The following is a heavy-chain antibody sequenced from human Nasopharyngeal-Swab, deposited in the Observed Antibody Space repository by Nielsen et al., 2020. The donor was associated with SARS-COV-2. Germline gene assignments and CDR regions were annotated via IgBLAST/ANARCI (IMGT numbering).Heavy chain of an antibody. J-gene: IGHJ4*02. CDR3: TELGRGNHYPDSSDTDF. CDR1: VGSFISYA. CDR2: IIPIIDIA. V-gene: IGHV1-69*04. D-gene: IGHD3-22*01. Sequence: SVKVSCKASVGSFISYAISWVRQAPAQGLEWMGRIIPIIDIANYAQKFQGRVTITSDKSTRTAYMEVRSLRSEDTAVYYCTELGRGNHYPDSSDTDFWGQGTLVTVSS.